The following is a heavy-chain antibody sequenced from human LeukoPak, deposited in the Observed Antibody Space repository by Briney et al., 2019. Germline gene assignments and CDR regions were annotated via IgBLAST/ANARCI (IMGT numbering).Heavy chain of an antibody. D-gene: IGHD1-1*01. CDR3: ARFSSTGLEY. Sequence: KPSETLSLTCTVSGGSLRSYYWSWIRQPPGKGLEYIGHLYYTGSTSYTPSLESRVTISVDTSKNQFSLNLSSVTAADTAVYYCARFSSTGLEYWGQGTLVTVSS. CDR2: LYYTGST. CDR1: GGSLRSYY. V-gene: IGHV4-59*01. J-gene: IGHJ4*02.